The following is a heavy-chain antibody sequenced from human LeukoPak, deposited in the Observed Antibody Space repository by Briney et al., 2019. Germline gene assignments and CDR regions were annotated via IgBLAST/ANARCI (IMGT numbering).Heavy chain of an antibody. CDR2: INPNSGGT. Sequence: ASVKVSCKASGYTFTGYYMHWVRQAPGQGPEWMGWINPNSGGTNYAQKFQGRVTMTRDTSISTAYMELSRLRSDDTAVYYCAREFCYDSSGYYYPNWFDPWGQGTVVTVSS. CDR1: GYTFTGYY. J-gene: IGHJ5*02. V-gene: IGHV1-2*02. D-gene: IGHD3-22*01. CDR3: AREFCYDSSGYYYPNWFDP.